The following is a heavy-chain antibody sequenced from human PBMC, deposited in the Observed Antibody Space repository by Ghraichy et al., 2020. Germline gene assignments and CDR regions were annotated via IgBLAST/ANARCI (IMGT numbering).Heavy chain of an antibody. D-gene: IGHD1-26*01. J-gene: IGHJ4*02. CDR3: AREWGGGGSYYGENHYYLDY. CDR1: GFTFSSYS. V-gene: IGHV3-21*01. CDR2: ISSSSSYI. Sequence: GGSLRLSCAASGFTFSSYSMNWVRQAPGKGLEWVSSISSSSSYIYYADSVKGRFTISRDNAKNSLYLQMNSLRAEDTAVYYCAREWGGGGSYYGENHYYLDYWGQGTLVTVAS.